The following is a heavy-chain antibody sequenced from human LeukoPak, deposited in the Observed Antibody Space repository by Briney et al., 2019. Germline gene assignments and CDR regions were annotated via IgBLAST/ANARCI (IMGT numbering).Heavy chain of an antibody. CDR1: GYTFTSYG. CDR3: ARDWPSVHTYYYDSSGYYQKFDY. J-gene: IGHJ4*02. Sequence: ASVKVSCKASGYTFTSYGISWVRQAPGQGLEWMGWISAYNGNTNYAQKLQGRVTMTTDTSTSTAYMELRSLRSDDTAVYYCARDWPSVHTYYYDSSGYYQKFDYWGQGTLVTVSS. V-gene: IGHV1-18*01. D-gene: IGHD3-22*01. CDR2: ISAYNGNT.